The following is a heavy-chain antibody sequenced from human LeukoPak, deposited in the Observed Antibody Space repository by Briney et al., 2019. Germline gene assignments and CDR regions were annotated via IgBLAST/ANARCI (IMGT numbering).Heavy chain of an antibody. Sequence: GASVKVSCKASGYTFTSYDINWVRQATGQGLEWMGWMNPNSGNTGYAQKFQGRVTMTRNTSISTAYMELSSLRSEDTAMYYCARVFSSGWYTYFQHWGQGTLVTVSS. J-gene: IGHJ1*01. CDR3: ARVFSSGWYTYFQH. D-gene: IGHD6-19*01. V-gene: IGHV1-8*01. CDR2: MNPNSGNT. CDR1: GYTFTSYD.